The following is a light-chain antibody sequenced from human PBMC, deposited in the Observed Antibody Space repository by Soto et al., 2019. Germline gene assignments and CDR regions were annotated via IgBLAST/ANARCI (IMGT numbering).Light chain of an antibody. CDR1: QGIRNN. CDR3: QKYDSVPIT. J-gene: IGKJ5*01. CDR2: AAS. Sequence: DIQMTQSPSSLSASVGDRVTITCRASQGIRNNLAWYQQKPGKVPKLLIYAASTLQSGVPSRFSGSGSGTHFTLTISSLQPEDVATYYCQKYDSVPITFGQGTRLEIK. V-gene: IGKV1-27*01.